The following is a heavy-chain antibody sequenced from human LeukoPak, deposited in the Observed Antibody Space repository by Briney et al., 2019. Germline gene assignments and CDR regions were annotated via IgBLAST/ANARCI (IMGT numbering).Heavy chain of an antibody. D-gene: IGHD6-13*01. CDR3: AKDRSSLYEAYYFDY. Sequence: GGSLRLPCAASGFTFSGYAMSWVRQAPGKGLEWVSAISGSGGSTYYADSEKGRFTISRDNSKNTLYLQMNSLRAEDTAVYYCAKDRSSLYEAYYFDYWGQGTLVTVSS. V-gene: IGHV3-23*01. J-gene: IGHJ4*02. CDR2: ISGSGGST. CDR1: GFTFSGYA.